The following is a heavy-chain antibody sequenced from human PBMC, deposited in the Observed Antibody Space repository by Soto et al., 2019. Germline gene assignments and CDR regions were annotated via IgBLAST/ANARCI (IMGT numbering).Heavy chain of an antibody. CDR2: IYYSGST. Sequence: QVQLQESGPGLVKPSETLSLTCTVSGGSISSYYWSWIRQPPGKGLEWIGYIYYSGSTNYNPSLKSRVTISVDTSKNQFSLKLSSVTAADTAVYYCARQTRSPYYDILTGLYYYYYMDVWGKGTTVTVSS. CDR3: ARQTRSPYYDILTGLYYYYYMDV. CDR1: GGSISSYY. J-gene: IGHJ6*03. V-gene: IGHV4-59*08. D-gene: IGHD3-9*01.